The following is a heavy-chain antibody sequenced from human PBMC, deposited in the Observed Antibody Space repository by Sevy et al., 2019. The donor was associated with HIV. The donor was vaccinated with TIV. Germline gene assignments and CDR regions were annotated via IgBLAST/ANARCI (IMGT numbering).Heavy chain of an antibody. D-gene: IGHD2-8*01. CDR2: INPNSGGT. Sequence: ASVKVSCKASGYTFTGYYMHWVRQAPGQGLEWMGWINPNSGGTNYEQMFQGRVTMTRDTSISTAYMELSRLRSDDAAGYYCARAGVAGAFDIWGQGTMVTVSS. J-gene: IGHJ3*02. V-gene: IGHV1-2*02. CDR3: ARAGVAGAFDI. CDR1: GYTFTGYY.